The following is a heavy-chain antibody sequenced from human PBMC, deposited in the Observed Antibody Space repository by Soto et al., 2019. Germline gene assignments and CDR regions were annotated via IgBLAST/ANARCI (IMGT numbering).Heavy chain of an antibody. Sequence: GGSLRLSCEASGFDISTYGLHWVRQAPGKGQEWLAFIWYDGSNQHYAASVKGRFTISRDNSRNTLYLQMNNLRADDTAVYFCARAVSSATYYDCIGYWGRGTLVTVSS. CDR3: ARAVSSATYYDCIGY. CDR1: GFDISTYG. V-gene: IGHV3-33*01. J-gene: IGHJ4*02. CDR2: IWYDGSNQ. D-gene: IGHD1-26*01.